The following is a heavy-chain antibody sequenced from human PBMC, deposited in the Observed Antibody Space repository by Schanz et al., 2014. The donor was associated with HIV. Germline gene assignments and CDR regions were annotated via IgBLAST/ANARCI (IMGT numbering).Heavy chain of an antibody. D-gene: IGHD1-26*01. Sequence: VQLVESGGGLVKPGGSLRLSCAASGFTFSTYSMNWVRQAPGKGLEWVSSISGSSTYLYYADLVKGRFTISRDNAKKSLYLQMNSLRAEDTAVYYCARDRISTVGAPHFDLWGQGTLVTVSS. CDR1: GFTFSTYS. CDR3: ARDRISTVGAPHFDL. V-gene: IGHV3-21*01. CDR2: ISGSSTYL. J-gene: IGHJ4*02.